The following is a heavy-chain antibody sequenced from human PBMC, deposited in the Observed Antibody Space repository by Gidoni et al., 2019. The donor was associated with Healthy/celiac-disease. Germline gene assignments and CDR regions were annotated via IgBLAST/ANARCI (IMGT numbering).Heavy chain of an antibody. CDR1: GFTFSSYS. CDR2: ISSSSSTI. V-gene: IGHV3-48*01. D-gene: IGHD2-15*01. Sequence: EVQLVESGGGLVQPGGSLRLSCAASGFTFSSYSMTWVRQAPGKGLEWVSYISSSSSTIYYADSVKGRFTISRDNAKNSLYLQMNSLRAEDTAVYYCARDGYCSGGSCLDYWGQGTLVTVSS. J-gene: IGHJ4*02. CDR3: ARDGYCSGGSCLDY.